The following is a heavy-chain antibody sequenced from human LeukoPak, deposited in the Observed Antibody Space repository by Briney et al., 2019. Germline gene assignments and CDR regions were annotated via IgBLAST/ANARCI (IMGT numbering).Heavy chain of an antibody. CDR2: ISGSGGST. CDR1: GFTFSSYA. CDR3: AKVPPCGGNIKGGDY. J-gene: IGHJ4*02. V-gene: IGHV3-23*01. Sequence: GGSLRLSCAASGFTFSSYAMSWVRQAPGKGLEWVTDISGSGGSTYNADSVRGGFTISRDNSNNSLYKQRNSLRAEDTAVYYCAKVPPCGGNIKGGDYWGQGTLVTVSS. D-gene: IGHD4-23*01.